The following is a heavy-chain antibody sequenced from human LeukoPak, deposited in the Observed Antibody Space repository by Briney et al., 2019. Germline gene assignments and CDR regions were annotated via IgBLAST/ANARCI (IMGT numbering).Heavy chain of an antibody. V-gene: IGHV3-21*01. CDR2: IDSSSRFI. D-gene: IGHD6-13*01. CDR1: VFTLRSYS. J-gene: IGHJ4*02. CDR3: AKKGSRIAAAGPYFDY. Sequence: GGSLRLSPAASVFTLRSYSMNWGREGPGEGLEWGSSIDSSSRFIYYADSVKGRFTISRDNAKISLYLQMNSLRAEDTAIYYCAKKGSRIAAAGPYFDYWGQGTLVTVSS.